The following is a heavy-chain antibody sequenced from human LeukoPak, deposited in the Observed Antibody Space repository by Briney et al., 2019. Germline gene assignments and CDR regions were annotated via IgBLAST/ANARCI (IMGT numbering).Heavy chain of an antibody. CDR3: VRCGSYCLDY. Sequence: PSETLSLTCTVSSGSISSGDYYWSWIRQHPGKGLEWIGYIYYSGTNHYNPSLKSRVTISVDTSKNQFSLKLRSVTAADTAVYYCVRCGSYCLDYWGQGTLVTVSS. CDR1: SGSISSGDYY. CDR2: IYYSGTN. D-gene: IGHD1-26*01. V-gene: IGHV4-31*03. J-gene: IGHJ4*02.